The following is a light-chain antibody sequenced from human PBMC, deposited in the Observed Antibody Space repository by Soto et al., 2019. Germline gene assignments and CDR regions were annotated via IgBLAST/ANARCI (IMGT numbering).Light chain of an antibody. CDR1: QSISSY. Sequence: DIQMTPSPSSLSASVRDRVTITCRASQSISSYLNWYQQKPGKAPKLLIYAASSLQSGVPSRFSGSGSGTDFTLTISSLQPEDFATYYGQQSYSTPITFGQGTRLEIK. CDR3: QQSYSTPIT. V-gene: IGKV1-39*01. J-gene: IGKJ5*01. CDR2: AAS.